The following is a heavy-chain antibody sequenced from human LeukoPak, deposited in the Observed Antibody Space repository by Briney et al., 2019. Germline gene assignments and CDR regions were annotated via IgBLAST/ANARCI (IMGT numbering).Heavy chain of an antibody. CDR3: AKDPHYDFWSGYSPDY. CDR2: IYYSGST. CDR1: GGSISSYY. Sequence: SETLSLTCTVSGGSISSYYWSWIRQPPGKGLEWIGYIYYSGSTNYNPSLKSRVTISVDTSKNQFSLKLSSVTAADTAVYYCAKDPHYDFWSGYSPDYWGQGTLVTVSS. V-gene: IGHV4-59*01. J-gene: IGHJ4*02. D-gene: IGHD3-3*01.